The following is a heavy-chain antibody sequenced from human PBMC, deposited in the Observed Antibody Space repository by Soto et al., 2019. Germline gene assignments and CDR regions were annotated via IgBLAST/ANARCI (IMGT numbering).Heavy chain of an antibody. V-gene: IGHV3-33*01. D-gene: IGHD5-18*01. J-gene: IGHJ4*02. CDR1: GFTFSTYG. CDR2: IWYDGTNK. Sequence: QVQLVESGGGVVQPGRSLRLSCAASGFTFSTYGMHWVRQAPGKGLEWVAVIWYDGTNKYYADSVKGRFTISRDNSKNTLYLQMNSLRAEDTAVYYCAGDRVMVTCPEYWGQGTLVTVSS. CDR3: AGDRVMVTCPEY.